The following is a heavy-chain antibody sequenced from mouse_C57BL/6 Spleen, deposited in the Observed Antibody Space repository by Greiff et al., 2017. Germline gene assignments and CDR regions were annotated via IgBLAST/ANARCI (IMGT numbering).Heavy chain of an antibody. J-gene: IGHJ4*01. Sequence: VKLQESGAELVKPGASVKISCKASGYAFSSYWMNWVKQRPGKGLEWIGQIYPGDGDTNYNGKFKGKATLTADKSSSTAYMQLSSLTSEDSAVYFCARRDSSGYGAMDYWGQGTSVTVSS. D-gene: IGHD3-2*02. V-gene: IGHV1-80*01. CDR1: GYAFSSYW. CDR2: IYPGDGDT. CDR3: ARRDSSGYGAMDY.